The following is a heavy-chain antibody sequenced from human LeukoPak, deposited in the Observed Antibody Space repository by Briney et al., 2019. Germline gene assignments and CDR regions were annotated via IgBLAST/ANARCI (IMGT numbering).Heavy chain of an antibody. D-gene: IGHD6-13*01. Sequence: PGRSLRLSCAASGFTFSSYGMHWVRQAPGKGLEWVAVISYDGSNKYYADSVKGRFTISRDNSKNTLYLQMNSLRAEDTAVYYYAKDPAGYSSSPLDYWGQGTLVTVSS. CDR3: AKDPAGYSSSPLDY. CDR2: ISYDGSNK. CDR1: GFTFSSYG. J-gene: IGHJ4*02. V-gene: IGHV3-30*18.